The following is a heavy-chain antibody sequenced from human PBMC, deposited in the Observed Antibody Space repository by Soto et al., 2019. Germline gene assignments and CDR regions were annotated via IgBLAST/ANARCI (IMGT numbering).Heavy chain of an antibody. CDR1: GFTFSSYS. J-gene: IGHJ4*02. V-gene: IGHV3-48*01. CDR3: ARAIYFSPYYCDY. D-gene: IGHD3-9*01. CDR2: ISSSSSTI. Sequence: EVQLVESGGGLVQPGGSLRLSCAASGFTFSSYSMNWVRQAPGKGLEWVSYISSSSSTIYYADSVKGRFTNSRDNAKNSLNLQMNSLRAEDTAVYYCARAIYFSPYYCDYWSQGTLVTVSS.